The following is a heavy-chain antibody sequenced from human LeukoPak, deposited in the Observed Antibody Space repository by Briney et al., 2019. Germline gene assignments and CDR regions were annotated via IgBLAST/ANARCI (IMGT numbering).Heavy chain of an antibody. V-gene: IGHV4-34*01. CDR2: INHSGST. CDR3: ARLLRGYSFGYDSRSIDY. CDR1: GGSFSGYY. Sequence: PSETLSLTCAVYGGSFSGYYWSWMRQPPGKGLEWIGEINHSGSTNYNPSLKSRVTISVHTSKNHFSLKMSSVTAADTAVYYCARLLRGYSFGYDSRSIDYWGQGTLVTVSS. D-gene: IGHD5-18*01. J-gene: IGHJ4*02.